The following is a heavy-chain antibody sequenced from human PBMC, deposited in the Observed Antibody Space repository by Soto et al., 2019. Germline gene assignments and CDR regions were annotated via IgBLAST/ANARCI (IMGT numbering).Heavy chain of an antibody. CDR3: ARFSGSYYYAMDV. V-gene: IGHV4-34*01. Sequence: SETLSRTCAVYGGSFSGYDWSWIRQPPGKGLEWIGEINHSGVTNYKPSLKRRVTISVDTSKNQFSLQLKSVTAADTALYYCARFSGSYYYAMDVWGQGSTVT. J-gene: IGHJ6*02. CDR2: INHSGVT. CDR1: GGSFSGYD. D-gene: IGHD6-19*01.